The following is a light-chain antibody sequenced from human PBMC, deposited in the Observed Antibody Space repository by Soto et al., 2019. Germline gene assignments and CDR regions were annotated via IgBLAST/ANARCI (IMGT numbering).Light chain of an antibody. CDR2: PSS. J-gene: IGKJ4*01. CDR1: QDVDNNF. Sequence: IVLTQSPGTLSLSPGEGATLSCRASQDVDNNFLAWYQQRPGQAPRLLIYPSSRRATGIPDRLSGSESATDVTLTISRVAPEDIAVYFCHQYYRSITFGGGTKVEVK. V-gene: IGKV3-20*01. CDR3: HQYYRSIT.